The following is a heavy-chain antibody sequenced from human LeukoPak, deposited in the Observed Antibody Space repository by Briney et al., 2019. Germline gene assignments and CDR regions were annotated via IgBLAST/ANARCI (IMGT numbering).Heavy chain of an antibody. D-gene: IGHD6-19*01. CDR3: ARALSGWSTFDP. CDR1: GFTFSSYW. CDR2: INNDGSST. J-gene: IGHJ5*02. V-gene: IGHV3-74*01. Sequence: GSLRLSCAASGFTFSSYWMHWVRQAPGKGLVWVSRINNDGSSTSYADSVKGRFTISRDSAKNTLYLQMNSLRAEDTAVYYCARALSGWSTFDPWGQGTLVTVSS.